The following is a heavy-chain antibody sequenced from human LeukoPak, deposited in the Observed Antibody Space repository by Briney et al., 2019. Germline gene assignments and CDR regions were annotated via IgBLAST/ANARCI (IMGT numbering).Heavy chain of an antibody. CDR3: ARDSPLDTAMVD. J-gene: IGHJ4*02. Sequence: SETLSLTCAVSGGSISSGGYSWSWIRQPPGKGLEWIGYIYHSGSTYYNQSLKSRVTISVDTSKNQFSLKLSSVTAADTAVYYCARDSPLDTAMVDWGQGTLVTVSS. D-gene: IGHD5-18*01. CDR1: GGSISSGGYS. CDR2: IYHSGST. V-gene: IGHV4-30-2*05.